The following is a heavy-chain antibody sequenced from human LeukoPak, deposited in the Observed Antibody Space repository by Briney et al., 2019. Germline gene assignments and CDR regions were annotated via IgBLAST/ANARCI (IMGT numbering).Heavy chain of an antibody. V-gene: IGHV1-18*01. D-gene: IGHD3-3*01. CDR1: GYTFTSYG. Sequence: GASVKVSCKASGYTFTSYGISWVRQAPGQGLEWMGWISAYNGNTNYAQKLQGRVTMTTDTSTSTAYMELRSLRSDDTAVYYCARGPMTYYDFWSDYPRAHFDYWGQGTLVTVSS. CDR2: ISAYNGNT. CDR3: ARGPMTYYDFWSDYPRAHFDY. J-gene: IGHJ4*02.